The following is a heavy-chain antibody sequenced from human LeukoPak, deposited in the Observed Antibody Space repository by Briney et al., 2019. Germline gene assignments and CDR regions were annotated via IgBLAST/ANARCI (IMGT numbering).Heavy chain of an antibody. D-gene: IGHD2-2*03. CDR1: GYTFTSYP. Sequence: ASVKVSCKASGYTFTSYPVHWVRQAPGQGLEWMGIINPSGGSTNHAQKFQGRVTMTRDTSTSTAYMELSSLRSDDTAVYYCARLGYCGSTSCQWGQGALVTVSS. J-gene: IGHJ4*02. V-gene: IGHV1-46*01. CDR3: ARLGYCGSTSCQ. CDR2: INPSGGST.